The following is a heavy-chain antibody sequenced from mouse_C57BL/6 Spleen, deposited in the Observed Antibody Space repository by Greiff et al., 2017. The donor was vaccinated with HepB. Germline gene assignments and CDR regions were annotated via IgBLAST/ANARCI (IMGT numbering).Heavy chain of an antibody. J-gene: IGHJ3*01. V-gene: IGHV2-2*01. Sequence: QVQLQQSGPGLVQPSQSLSITCTVSGFSLTSYGVHWVRQSPGKGLAWLGVIWRGGSTDYNAAFISRLSISKDNSKSQVFFKMNSLQADDTAIYYCARNSDDGYLAWFAYWGQGTLVTVSA. D-gene: IGHD2-3*01. CDR3: ARNSDDGYLAWFAY. CDR1: GFSLTSYG. CDR2: IWRGGST.